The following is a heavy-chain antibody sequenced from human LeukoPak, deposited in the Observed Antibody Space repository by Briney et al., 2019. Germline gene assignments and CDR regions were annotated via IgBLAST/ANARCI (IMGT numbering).Heavy chain of an antibody. CDR1: GFTFSSYA. D-gene: IGHD6-13*01. Sequence: GGSLRLSCAASGFTFSSYAMSWVRQAPGKGLEWVSAISGSGGSTYYADSVKGRFTISRDNSKNTLYLQMNSLRAEDTAVYYCARDLNPWYSSSWSLFDYWGQGTLVTVSS. CDR3: ARDLNPWYSSSWSLFDY. CDR2: ISGSGGST. J-gene: IGHJ4*02. V-gene: IGHV3-23*01.